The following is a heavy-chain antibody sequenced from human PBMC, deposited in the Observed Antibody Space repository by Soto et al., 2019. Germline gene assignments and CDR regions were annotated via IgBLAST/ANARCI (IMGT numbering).Heavy chain of an antibody. D-gene: IGHD1-1*01. CDR2: IYASGTT. V-gene: IGHV4-4*07. CDR1: GASISNYY. Sequence: QVRLQESGPGLVKPSETLSLTCTVSGASISNYYWSWIRQPAGKGLECLGRIYASGTTTYNPSLRSRITMSVDTSKNLFSLNLNSVTAADTAVYYCARESRSELGTVEYWGQGTLVTVSS. J-gene: IGHJ4*02. CDR3: ARESRSELGTVEY.